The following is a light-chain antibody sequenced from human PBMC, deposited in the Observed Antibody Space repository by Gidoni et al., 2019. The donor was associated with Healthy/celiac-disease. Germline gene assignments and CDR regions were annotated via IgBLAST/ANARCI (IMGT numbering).Light chain of an antibody. CDR2: WAS. CDR1: QSVLYSSNNKNY. Sequence: DIVMTQSPYSLAVSLGERATINCKSSQSVLYSSNNKNYLAWYQQKPGQPPKLLIYWASTRESGVPERFSGSGSGTDFTLTISSLQAEDVAVYYCQQYYSTTSWTFGQGTKVEIK. CDR3: QQYYSTTSWT. V-gene: IGKV4-1*01. J-gene: IGKJ1*01.